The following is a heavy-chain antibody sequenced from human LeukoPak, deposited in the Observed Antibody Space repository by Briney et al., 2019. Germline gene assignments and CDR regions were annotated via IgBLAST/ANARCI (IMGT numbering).Heavy chain of an antibody. V-gene: IGHV3-7*01. J-gene: IGHJ4*02. CDR3: ARDARYFDWLLSRYFDY. D-gene: IGHD3-9*01. Sequence: GGSLRLSCAASGFTFSSYAMSWVRQAPGKGLEWVANIKQDGSEKYYVDSVKGRFTISRDNAKNSLYLQMNSLRAEDTAVYYCARDARYFDWLLSRYFDYWGQGTLVTVSS. CDR2: IKQDGSEK. CDR1: GFTFSSYA.